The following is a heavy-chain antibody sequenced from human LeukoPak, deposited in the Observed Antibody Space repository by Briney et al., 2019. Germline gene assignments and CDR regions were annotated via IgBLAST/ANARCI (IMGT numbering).Heavy chain of an antibody. Sequence: SETLSLTCTVSGDSISSYYWSWIRQPPGKGLEWIGYIYYSGSTNYNPSLKSRVTIPVDTSKNQFSLKLNSVTAADTAVYYCARGPYYDFDYWGQGTLVTVSS. J-gene: IGHJ4*02. CDR3: ARGPYYDFDY. CDR2: IYYSGST. V-gene: IGHV4-59*13. CDR1: GDSISSYY. D-gene: IGHD3-3*01.